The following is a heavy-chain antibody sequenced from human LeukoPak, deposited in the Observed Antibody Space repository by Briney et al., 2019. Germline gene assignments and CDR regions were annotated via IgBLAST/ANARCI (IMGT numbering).Heavy chain of an antibody. CDR1: GFTFSSYS. D-gene: IGHD3-22*01. CDR2: ISSSSSTI. Sequence: GGSLRLSCAASGFTFSSYSMNWVRQAPGKGLEWVSYISSSSSTIYYADSVKGRFTISRDNAKNSLYLQMNSLRAEDTAVYYCARVPEIHYYDSSGYFDYWGQGTLVTVSS. J-gene: IGHJ4*02. V-gene: IGHV3-48*04. CDR3: ARVPEIHYYDSSGYFDY.